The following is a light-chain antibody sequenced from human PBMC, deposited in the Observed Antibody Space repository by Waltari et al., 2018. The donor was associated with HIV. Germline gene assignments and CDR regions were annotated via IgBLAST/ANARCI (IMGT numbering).Light chain of an antibody. CDR3: GADHGRGSNFVLV. J-gene: IGLJ2*01. V-gene: IGLV9-49*01. CDR1: SGYSNYE. CDR2: VGTGGIVG. Sequence: QPVLTQPPSASASLGASVTLTCTLSSGYSNYEVEWYQQRPGKGPRFVMRVGTGGIVGSKGDGIPARFSVFGSGLNRYLTIRNIQEDDESDYHCGADHGRGSNFVLVFGGGTKLTVL.